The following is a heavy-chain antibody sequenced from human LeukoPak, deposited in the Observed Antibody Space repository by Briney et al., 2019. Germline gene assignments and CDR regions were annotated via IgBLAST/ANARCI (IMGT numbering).Heavy chain of an antibody. V-gene: IGHV4-59*08. D-gene: IGHD4-17*01. CDR2: IYYSGST. CDR3: ARHGTTVTKSGYFDY. CDR1: GGSISSYY. J-gene: IGHJ4*02. Sequence: SETLSLTCTVSGGSISSYYWSWIRQPPGKGLEWIGYIYYSGSTNYNPSLKSRVTISVDTSKNQFSLKLSSVTAADTAVYYCARHGTTVTKSGYFDYWGQGTLVTVSS.